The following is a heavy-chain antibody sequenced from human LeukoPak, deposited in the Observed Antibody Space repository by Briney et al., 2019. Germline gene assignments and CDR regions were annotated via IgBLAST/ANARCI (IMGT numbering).Heavy chain of an antibody. CDR1: GFTFSSYE. D-gene: IGHD4-23*01. CDR2: ISSSGSTI. V-gene: IGHV3-48*03. Sequence: GGSLRLSCAASGFTFSSYEMNWVRQAPGKGLEWVSYISSSGSTIYYADSVKGRFTISRDNAKNSLYLQMNSLRAEDTAVYYCARGHDYGGQIDYWGQGTLVTVSS. J-gene: IGHJ4*02. CDR3: ARGHDYGGQIDY.